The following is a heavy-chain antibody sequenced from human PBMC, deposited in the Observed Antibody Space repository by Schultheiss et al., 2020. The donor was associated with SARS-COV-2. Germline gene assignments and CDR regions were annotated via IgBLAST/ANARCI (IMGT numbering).Heavy chain of an antibody. CDR3: ARSPLGCGGARCYVFDT. J-gene: IGHJ3*02. Sequence: SVKVSCKASGYTFTYPYLHWVRQAPGQALEWMGWITIFNGNINYAQKFEDRVTITRDTSLSTVYMELSSLTSADTGMYFCARSPLGCGGARCYVFDTWGQGTKVTVSS. D-gene: IGHD2-21*01. V-gene: IGHV1-45*02. CDR1: GYTFTYPY. CDR2: ITIFNGNI.